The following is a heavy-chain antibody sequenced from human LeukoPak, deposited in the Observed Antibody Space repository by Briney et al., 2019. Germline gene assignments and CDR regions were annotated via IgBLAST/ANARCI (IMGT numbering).Heavy chain of an antibody. D-gene: IGHD6-25*01. Sequence: GGSLRLSCAASGFTFSSYGMHWVRQAPGKGLEWVAFIRYDGSNKYYADSVKGRFTISRDNSKNTLYLQMNSLRAEDTAVYYCARVGARLGAFDIWGQGTMVTVSS. CDR2: IRYDGSNK. V-gene: IGHV3-30*02. J-gene: IGHJ3*02. CDR1: GFTFSSYG. CDR3: ARVGARLGAFDI.